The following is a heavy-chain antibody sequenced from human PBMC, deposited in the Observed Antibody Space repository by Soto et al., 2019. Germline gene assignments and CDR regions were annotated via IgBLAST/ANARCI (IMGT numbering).Heavy chain of an antibody. Sequence: SSETLSRTCTVAGGSITDYSWFWIRQPAGKGLEWIGRIFSSGSTNYNPSLKGRITMSLDTSKNQFSLKLNSATAKDTAVYFCARDQGVVVTADNWFDPWGQGILVSVSS. CDR3: ARDQGVVVTADNWFDP. CDR1: GGSITDYS. J-gene: IGHJ5*02. V-gene: IGHV4-4*07. D-gene: IGHD2-21*02. CDR2: IFSSGST.